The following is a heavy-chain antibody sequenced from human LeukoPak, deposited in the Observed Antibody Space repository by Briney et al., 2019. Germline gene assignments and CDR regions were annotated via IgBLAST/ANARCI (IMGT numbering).Heavy chain of an antibody. D-gene: IGHD1-7*01. CDR3: ARAGNYYFVY. J-gene: IGHJ4*02. V-gene: IGHV3-74*01. Sequence: PGGSLRLSCAASGFTFSSSWVHWVRQAPGKGLVWVSRINSDGRTINYADSVKGRFTISRDNAKNTLYLQMNSLRDEDTAMYYCARAGNYYFVYWGQGTLVTVSS. CDR1: GFTFSSSW. CDR2: INSDGRTI.